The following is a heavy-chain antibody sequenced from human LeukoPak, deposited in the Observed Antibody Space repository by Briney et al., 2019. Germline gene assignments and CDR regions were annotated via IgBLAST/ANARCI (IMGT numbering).Heavy chain of an antibody. J-gene: IGHJ4*02. CDR1: ANSISSYY. CDR3: ARDSYSRSRPFEN. CDR2: ISYPGST. V-gene: IGHV4-59*12. D-gene: IGHD6-13*01. Sequence: SETLSLTCTVSANSISSYYWNWIRQPPAKELEWIGYISYPGSTNYNPSLKSRVIISVDKSKNQFSLKLSAVSAADTAVYYCARDSYSRSRPFENWGQGTLVTVS.